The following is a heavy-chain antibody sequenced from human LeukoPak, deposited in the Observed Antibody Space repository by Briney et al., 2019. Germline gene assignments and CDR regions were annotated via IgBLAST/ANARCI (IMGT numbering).Heavy chain of an antibody. Sequence: SETLSLTCTVSGGSISSGGYYWSWIRQPPGKGLEWIGYIYHSGSTYYNPSLKSRVTISVDRSKNQFSLKLSSVTAADTAVYYCARSDIVVVPAAQTYDAFDIWGQGTMVTVSS. CDR1: GGSISSGGYY. D-gene: IGHD2-2*01. J-gene: IGHJ3*02. CDR2: IYHSGST. CDR3: ARSDIVVVPAAQTYDAFDI. V-gene: IGHV4-30-2*01.